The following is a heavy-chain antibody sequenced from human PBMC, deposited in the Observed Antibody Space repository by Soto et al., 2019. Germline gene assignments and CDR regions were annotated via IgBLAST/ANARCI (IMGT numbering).Heavy chain of an antibody. CDR3: ARAVAVAADFDY. CDR2: INAGNGNT. J-gene: IGHJ4*02. Sequence: VQLVQSGAEEKKPGASVKVSCKASGYTFTGYAMHWVRQAPGQRLEWMGWINAGNGNTKYSQKFQGRVTITRDTSASTAYMELSSLRSEDTAVYYCARAVAVAADFDYWGQGTLVTFSS. D-gene: IGHD6-19*01. V-gene: IGHV1-3*05. CDR1: GYTFTGYA.